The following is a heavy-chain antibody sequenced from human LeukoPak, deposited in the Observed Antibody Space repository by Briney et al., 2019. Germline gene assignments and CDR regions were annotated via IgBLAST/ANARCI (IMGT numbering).Heavy chain of an antibody. J-gene: IGHJ4*02. CDR1: GYSISSGYY. CDR3: ARSRRYFDWLLCFDY. V-gene: IGHV4-38-2*02. D-gene: IGHD3-9*01. Sequence: PSETLSLTCTVSGYSISSGYYWGWIRQPPGKGLEWIGSIYYSGSTYYNPSLKSRVTISVDTSKNQFSLKLSSVTAADTAVYYCARSRRYFDWLLCFDYWGQGTLVTVSS. CDR2: IYYSGST.